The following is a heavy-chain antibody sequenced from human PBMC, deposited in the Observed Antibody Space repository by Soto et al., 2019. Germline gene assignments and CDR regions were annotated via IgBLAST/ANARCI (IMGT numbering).Heavy chain of an antibody. CDR2: ISGSPSST. Sequence: PGGSLRLSCAASGFTFSTYAMCWVRQTQGKGLEWVSAISGSPSSTYYADSVKGRFTISRDNSKKTLFLQMSSLRAEDTAVYYCAKDGYDSSGDLYFLDFWGPGPLVTVSS. CDR1: GFTFSTYA. J-gene: IGHJ4*02. V-gene: IGHV3-23*01. D-gene: IGHD3-22*01. CDR3: AKDGYDSSGDLYFLDF.